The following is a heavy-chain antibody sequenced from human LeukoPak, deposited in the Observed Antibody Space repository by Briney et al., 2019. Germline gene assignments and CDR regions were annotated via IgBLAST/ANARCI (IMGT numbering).Heavy chain of an antibody. Sequence: GGSLRLSCAASGFTFSSYGMHWVRQAPGKGLEWVAVISYDGSNKYYADSVKGRFTISRDNSKNTLYLQMNSLRAEDTAVYYCAREGTSGWYGDYWGQGTLVTVSS. J-gene: IGHJ4*02. V-gene: IGHV3-30*03. D-gene: IGHD6-19*01. CDR2: ISYDGSNK. CDR3: AREGTSGWYGDY. CDR1: GFTFSSYG.